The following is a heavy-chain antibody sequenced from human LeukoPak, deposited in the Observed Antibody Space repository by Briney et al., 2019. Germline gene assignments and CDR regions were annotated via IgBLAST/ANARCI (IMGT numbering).Heavy chain of an antibody. CDR1: GFTFSSSW. CDR2: INTDGSST. CDR3: ARAQWLGPVDY. Sequence: PGGSLRLSCAASGFTFSSSWMHWVRQAPGKGLVWVSRINTDGSSTTYADSVKGRFTISRDNAKNTVFLQMNSLSGEDTAVYYCARAQWLGPVDYWGQGALVTVSS. D-gene: IGHD6-19*01. J-gene: IGHJ4*02. V-gene: IGHV3-74*01.